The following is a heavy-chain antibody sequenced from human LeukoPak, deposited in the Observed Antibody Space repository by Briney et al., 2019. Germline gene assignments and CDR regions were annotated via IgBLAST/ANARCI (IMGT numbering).Heavy chain of an antibody. CDR2: INHSGST. V-gene: IGHV4-34*01. CDR3: AIGHYFGCFFRHQYYFDY. Sequence: PSETLSLTCAVYGGSFSGYYWSWVRQPPGKGLEWIGEINHSGSTNYNPSLTSRVTISVDTSKNQFSLKLSSVTAADTAVYYCAIGHYFGCFFRHQYYFDYWGQGTLLTVSS. D-gene: IGHD3-9*01. CDR1: GGSFSGYY. J-gene: IGHJ4*02.